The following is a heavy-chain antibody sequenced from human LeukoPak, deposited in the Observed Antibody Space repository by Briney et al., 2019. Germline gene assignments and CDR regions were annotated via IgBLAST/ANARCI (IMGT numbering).Heavy chain of an antibody. D-gene: IGHD6-6*01. CDR2: ISYDGSNK. Sequence: QHGRSLRLSCAASGFTFSSYGMHWVRQAPGKGLEWVAVISYDGSNKYYADSVKGRFTISRDNSKNTLYLQMNSLRAEDTAVYYCARSKYSRRLVGNDAFDIWGQGTMVTVSS. V-gene: IGHV3-30*19. CDR3: ARSKYSRRLVGNDAFDI. J-gene: IGHJ3*02. CDR1: GFTFSSYG.